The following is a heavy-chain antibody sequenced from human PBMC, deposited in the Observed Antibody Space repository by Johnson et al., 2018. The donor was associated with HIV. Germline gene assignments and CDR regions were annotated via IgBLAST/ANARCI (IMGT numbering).Heavy chain of an antibody. CDR1: GFTFSDCA. V-gene: IGHV3-23*03. Sequence: EVQLVESGGGLVQPRGSLRLSCAASGFTFSDCAMSWVRQGPGKGLEWVSVIYSRGSTYYADSVKGRFTISRDNSKNTLYLQMNSLRADDTAVYYCASRYYDVNTSSDSCDIWCHGTMFTVSS. CDR3: ASRYYDVNTSSDSCDI. D-gene: IGHD3-22*01. CDR2: IYSRGST. J-gene: IGHJ3*02.